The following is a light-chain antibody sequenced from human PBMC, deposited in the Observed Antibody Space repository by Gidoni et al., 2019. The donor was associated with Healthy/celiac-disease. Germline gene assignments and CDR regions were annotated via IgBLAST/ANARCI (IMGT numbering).Light chain of an antibody. CDR1: QDISNY. Sequence: IQMTQSPSSLSASVGDRVTITCQASQDISNYLNWYQQKPGKAPKLLIYDASNLETGVPSRFSGSGSGTDFTFTISSLQPEDIATYYCQQYDNLPSITFXXXTRLEIK. J-gene: IGKJ5*01. CDR3: QQYDNLPSIT. CDR2: DAS. V-gene: IGKV1-33*01.